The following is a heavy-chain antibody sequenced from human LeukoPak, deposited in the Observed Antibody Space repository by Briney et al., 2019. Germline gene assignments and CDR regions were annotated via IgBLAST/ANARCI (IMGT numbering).Heavy chain of an antibody. CDR1: GGSLSGYY. V-gene: IGHV4-34*01. CDR3: ARMRALRDGYNLPQNARRYYFDY. Sequence: PSETLSLTCGVYGGSLSGYYWTWIRQPPGKGLEWIGEIHPSGRPYYNPSLQSRVTMSLDTSENQFSLKMSSVTAADTAVYYCARMRALRDGYNLPQNARRYYFDYWGQGTLVTVSS. CDR2: IHPSGRP. D-gene: IGHD5-24*01. J-gene: IGHJ4*02.